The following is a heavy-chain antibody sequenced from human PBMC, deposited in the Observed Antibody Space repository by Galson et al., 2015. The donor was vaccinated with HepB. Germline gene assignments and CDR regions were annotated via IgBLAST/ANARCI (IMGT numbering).Heavy chain of an antibody. D-gene: IGHD6-19*01. CDR2: IYPGDSDT. J-gene: IGHJ3*02. Sequence: QSGAEVKKPGESLKISCKGSGYSFTSYWIGWVRQMPGKGLEWMGIIYPGDSDTRYSPSFQGQVTISADKSISTAYLQWSSLKASDTAMYYCARHPDVEGIAVAGNLLEAAFDIWGQGTMVTVSS. V-gene: IGHV5-51*01. CDR3: ARHPDVEGIAVAGNLLEAAFDI. CDR1: GYSFTSYW.